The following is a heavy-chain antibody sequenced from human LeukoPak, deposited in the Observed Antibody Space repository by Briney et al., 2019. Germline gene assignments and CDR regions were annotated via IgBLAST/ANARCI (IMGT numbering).Heavy chain of an antibody. D-gene: IGHD3-10*01. CDR1: GFTFSSYG. CDR3: AKDGFRGDTVMNYMDV. V-gene: IGHV3-33*06. CDR2: IWYDGSNK. J-gene: IGHJ6*03. Sequence: PGRSLRLSCAASGFTFSSYGMHWVRQAPGKGLEWVAVIWYDGSNKYYADSVKGRFTISRDNSKNTLYLQMNSLRAEDTAVYYCAKDGFRGDTVMNYMDVWGKGTTVTVSS.